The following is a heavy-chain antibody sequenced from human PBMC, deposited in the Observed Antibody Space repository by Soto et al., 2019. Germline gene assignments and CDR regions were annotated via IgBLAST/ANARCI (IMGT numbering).Heavy chain of an antibody. Sequence: QVQLVQSGGEVKKPGASEKVSCKASGYTFTSYGISWVRQAPGQGLEWVGWISAYNGNSNYAQKYQGRVTMTTDTSTTTAYXGXSXRRSDDTAVYYCARIADCSTPSCSFPARCHVRGYYYYSGLDVWGQGTTVTVSS. D-gene: IGHD2-2*01. J-gene: IGHJ6*02. CDR2: ISAYNGNS. V-gene: IGHV1-18*01. CDR1: GYTFTSYG. CDR3: ARIADCSTPSCSFPARCHVRGYYYYSGLDV.